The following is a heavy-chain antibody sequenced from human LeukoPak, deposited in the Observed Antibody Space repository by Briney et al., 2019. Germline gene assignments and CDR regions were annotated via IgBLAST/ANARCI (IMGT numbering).Heavy chain of an antibody. CDR3: ARMSYYDSSGDNWFDP. J-gene: IGHJ5*02. D-gene: IGHD3-22*01. CDR1: GYTFTSYY. Sequence: ASVKVSCKASGYTFTSYYMHWVRQAPGQGLEWMGIINPSGGSTSYAQKFQGRVTMTRDTSTSTAYMELSSLRSEDTAVYYCARMSYYDSSGDNWFDPWGQGTLVTVSS. CDR2: INPSGGST. V-gene: IGHV1-46*01.